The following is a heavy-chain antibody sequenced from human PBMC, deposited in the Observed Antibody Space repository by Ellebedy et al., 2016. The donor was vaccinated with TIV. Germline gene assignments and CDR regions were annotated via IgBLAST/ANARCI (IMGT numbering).Heavy chain of an antibody. V-gene: IGHV3-30-3*01. Sequence: PGGSLRLSCAASGFTFSSYAMHWVRQAPGKGMEWVAVISYDGSNKYYADYVKGRFTISRDNSKKPLYLQMNSLRAEDTAVYYCARDIVVVPAAMPVGLGYWGQGTLVTVAS. J-gene: IGHJ4*02. CDR1: GFTFSSYA. CDR3: ARDIVVVPAAMPVGLGY. CDR2: ISYDGSNK. D-gene: IGHD2-2*01.